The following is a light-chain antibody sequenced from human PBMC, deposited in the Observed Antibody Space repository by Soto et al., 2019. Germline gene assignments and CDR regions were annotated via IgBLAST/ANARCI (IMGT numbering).Light chain of an antibody. CDR1: SGDVGSYNL. CDR3: CSYAGNSEV. J-gene: IGLJ1*01. Sequence: ALTQPASVSGSPGQSITIPCTGTSGDVGSYNLVSWYQQHPGKAPKLLIYEVTERPSGVSNRSSGSKSGSTASLTISGLQPDDEADYYCCSYAGNSEVFGTGTKVTVL. CDR2: EVT. V-gene: IGLV2-23*02.